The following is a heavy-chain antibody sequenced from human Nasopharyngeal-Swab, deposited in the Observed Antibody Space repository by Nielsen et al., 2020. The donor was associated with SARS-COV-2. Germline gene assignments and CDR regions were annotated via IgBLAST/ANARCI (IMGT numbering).Heavy chain of an antibody. CDR2: INPNSGGT. Sequence: ASVKVSCKASGYTFTGYYMHWVRQAPGQGLEWMGRINPNSGGTNYAQKFQGRVTMTRDTSISTAYMELSRLRSDDTAVYYCARRSGDRYDAFDIWGQGTMVTVSS. CDR1: GYTFTGYY. D-gene: IGHD7-27*01. V-gene: IGHV1-2*06. J-gene: IGHJ3*02. CDR3: ARRSGDRYDAFDI.